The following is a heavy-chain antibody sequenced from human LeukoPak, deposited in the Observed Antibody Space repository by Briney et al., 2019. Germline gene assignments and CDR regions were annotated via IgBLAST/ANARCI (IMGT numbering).Heavy chain of an antibody. V-gene: IGHV3-23*01. D-gene: IGHD3-22*01. Sequence: PGGSLRLSCAASGFTFSSYAMSWVRQAPGKGLEWVSAISGSGRSTCYADSVKGRFTISRDNAKNTLFLQMNILRADDTAVYYCAKDRILYYYDSSGYHYWGQGTLVTVSS. CDR2: ISGSGRST. J-gene: IGHJ4*02. CDR1: GFTFSSYA. CDR3: AKDRILYYYDSSGYHY.